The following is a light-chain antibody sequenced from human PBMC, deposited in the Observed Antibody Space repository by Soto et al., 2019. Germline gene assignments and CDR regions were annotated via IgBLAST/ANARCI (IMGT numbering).Light chain of an antibody. Sequence: VQMTQSPSSLSASVGDRVTITCRASQGISTYLNWYQQKPGKAPKVLIYAASSLQSGVPSRFSGSGSETDFTLTISSLQPEDFATYSCQQSNSITWTFGQRTKVDIK. CDR1: QGISTY. J-gene: IGKJ1*01. CDR2: AAS. CDR3: QQSNSITWT. V-gene: IGKV1-39*01.